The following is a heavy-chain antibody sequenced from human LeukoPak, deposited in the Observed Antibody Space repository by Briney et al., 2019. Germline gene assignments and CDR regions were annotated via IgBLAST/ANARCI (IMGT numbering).Heavy chain of an antibody. CDR2: IYYSGST. CDR3: ARDWSGWGYFDY. Sequence: PETLSLTCTVSGGSISSSSYYWGCIRQPPGKGLEWIGYIYYSGSTNYNPSLKSRVTISVDTSKNQFSLKLSSVTAADTAVYYCARDWSGWGYFDYWGQGTLVTVSS. V-gene: IGHV4-61*01. CDR1: GGSISSSSYY. D-gene: IGHD3-3*01. J-gene: IGHJ4*02.